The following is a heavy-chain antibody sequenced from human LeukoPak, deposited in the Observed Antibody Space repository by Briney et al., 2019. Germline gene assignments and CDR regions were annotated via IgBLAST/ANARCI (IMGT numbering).Heavy chain of an antibody. CDR1: GLTFSSYG. CDR2: ISYDGSKK. Sequence: GRSLRLSCAASGLTFSSYGMHWVRQAPSKGLEWVAVISYDGSKKYYADSVKGRFTISRDNSKNTLYLQMNSLRAEDTAVYYCAKSSHYYDSSGYYLYYYYNMDVWGQGTTVTVSS. J-gene: IGHJ6*02. CDR3: AKSSHYYDSSGYYLYYYYNMDV. V-gene: IGHV3-30*18. D-gene: IGHD3-22*01.